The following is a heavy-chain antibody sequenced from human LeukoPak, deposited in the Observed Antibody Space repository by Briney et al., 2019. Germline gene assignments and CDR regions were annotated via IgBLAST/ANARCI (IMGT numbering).Heavy chain of an antibody. V-gene: IGHV4-4*07. Sequence: SETLSLTCTVSGGSISSYYWSWIRQPAGKGLEWIGRIYTSGSTNYNPSLKSRVTISVDKSKNQFSLKLSSVAAADTAVYYCARDRPGIFGEGFDPWGQGTLVTVSS. CDR3: ARDRPGIFGEGFDP. CDR2: IYTSGST. CDR1: GGSISSYY. D-gene: IGHD3-3*01. J-gene: IGHJ5*02.